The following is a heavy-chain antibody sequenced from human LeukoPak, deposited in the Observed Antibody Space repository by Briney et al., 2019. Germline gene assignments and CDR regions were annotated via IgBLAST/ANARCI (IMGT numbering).Heavy chain of an antibody. J-gene: IGHJ3*02. CDR1: GGSISSYY. V-gene: IGHV4-59*01. D-gene: IGHD4-23*01. Sequence: PSETLSLTCTVSGGSISSYYWSWIRQPPGKGLEWIGYIFYTGSINYNPSLKSRVTISVPTSKNRFSLKLSSVTVADTAVYYCATLTGGDDAFDIWGQGTMVTVSS. CDR3: ATLTGGDDAFDI. CDR2: IFYTGSI.